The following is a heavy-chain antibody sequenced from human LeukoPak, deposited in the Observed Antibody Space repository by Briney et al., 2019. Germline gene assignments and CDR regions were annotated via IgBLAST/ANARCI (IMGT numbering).Heavy chain of an antibody. D-gene: IGHD6-6*01. V-gene: IGHV3-7*03. CDR3: ARSSYSSSSSV. J-gene: IGHJ3*01. CDR2: INSDGSEG. CDR1: GFTYSGFW. Sequence: GGPLRLSCAVSGFTYSGFWMIWSRQAPGKGREWVASINSDGSEGYYPDVVKGRFTISRDNAKNSLYLQINSLRAEDTAVYYCARSSYSSSSSVWGQGTMVTVSS.